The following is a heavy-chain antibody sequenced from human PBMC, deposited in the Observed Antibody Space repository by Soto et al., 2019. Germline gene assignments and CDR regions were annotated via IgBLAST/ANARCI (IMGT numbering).Heavy chain of an antibody. CDR2: MNPNSGNT. CDR3: ARTLYGDNVDY. J-gene: IGHJ4*02. CDR1: GYTFTSYD. V-gene: IGHV1-8*01. D-gene: IGHD4-17*01. Sequence: QVQLVQSGAEVKKPGASVKVSCKASGYTFTSYDINWVRQATGQGLGWMGWMNPNSGNTGNAQKFQVRVTMTRNTSIITAKMELSSLRSEDKSVYYCARTLYGDNVDYWGQGTLVTVSS.